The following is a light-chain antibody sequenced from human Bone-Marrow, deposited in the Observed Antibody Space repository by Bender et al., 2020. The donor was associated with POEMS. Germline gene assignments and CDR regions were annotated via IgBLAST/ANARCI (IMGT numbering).Light chain of an antibody. Sequence: QSVLTQPPSVSGSPGQNVTISCTGSGSNIKLGNDVHWYQQLPATAPKLLIYANNLRPSEVPDRFSGSRSGTSASLAISGLQSEDEADYYCAVWDDSLNGWVFGGGTKLTVL. CDR3: AVWDDSLNGWV. CDR1: GSNIKLGND. J-gene: IGLJ3*02. V-gene: IGLV1-50*01. CDR2: ANN.